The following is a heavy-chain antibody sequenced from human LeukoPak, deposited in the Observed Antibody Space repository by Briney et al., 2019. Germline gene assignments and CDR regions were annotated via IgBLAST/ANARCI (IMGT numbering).Heavy chain of an antibody. CDR3: AREMGATAGAHFDY. V-gene: IGHV1-46*04. J-gene: IGHJ4*02. Sequence: ASVKVSCKASGYTFTSYYMHWVRQAPGQGLEWMGIINPSDGSTTDTEKLQGRVTMTRDTSTSTPYMEVSSLRSEDTAVYYCAREMGATAGAHFDYWGQGTLVTVSS. D-gene: IGHD6-13*01. CDR2: INPSDGST. CDR1: GYTFTSYY.